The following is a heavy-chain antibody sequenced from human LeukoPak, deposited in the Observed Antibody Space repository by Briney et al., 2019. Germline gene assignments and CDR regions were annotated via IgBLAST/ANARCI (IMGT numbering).Heavy chain of an antibody. CDR1: GGSFSGYY. CDR2: INHSGST. J-gene: IGHJ4*02. D-gene: IGHD3-3*01. CDR3: ARGQGYDFWSGYYGYYFDY. V-gene: IGHV4-34*01. Sequence: SETLSLTCAVYGGSFSGYYWNWIRQPPGKGLEWIGEINHSGSTNYNPSLKSRVTISVDTSKNQFSLKLSSVTAADTAVYYCARGQGYDFWSGYYGYYFDYWGQGTLVTVSS.